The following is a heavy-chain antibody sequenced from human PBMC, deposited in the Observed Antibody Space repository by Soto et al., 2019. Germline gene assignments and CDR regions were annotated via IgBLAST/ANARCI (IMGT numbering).Heavy chain of an antibody. CDR1: GFTFSSYA. CDR2: ISSDGSNK. Sequence: QVQLVESGGGVVQPGRSLRLSCAASGFTFSSYAMHWVRQAPGKGLDWVAVISSDGSNKYYADSVKGRLTISRDNSKNTLYLQMNSLRAEDTAVYYCAKGDCSSISRPFDYWGQGTLVTVSS. J-gene: IGHJ4*02. CDR3: AKGDCSSISRPFDY. V-gene: IGHV3-30-3*01. D-gene: IGHD2-2*01.